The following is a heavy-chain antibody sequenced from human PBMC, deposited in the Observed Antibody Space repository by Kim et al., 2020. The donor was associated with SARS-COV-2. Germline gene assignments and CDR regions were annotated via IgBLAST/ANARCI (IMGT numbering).Heavy chain of an antibody. CDR3: ARDGVYCSSTSCYTRDYYYYGMEV. CDR1: GFTFSSYG. CDR2: ISYDGSNK. J-gene: IGHJ6*02. D-gene: IGHD2-2*02. V-gene: IGHV3-33*05. Sequence: GGSLRLSCAASGFTFSSYGMHWFRQAPGKGLEWVAVISYDGSNKYYADSVKGRFTISRDNSKNTLYLQMNSLRAEDTAVYYCARDGVYCSSTSCYTRDYYYYGMEVWGQRTTVTVSS.